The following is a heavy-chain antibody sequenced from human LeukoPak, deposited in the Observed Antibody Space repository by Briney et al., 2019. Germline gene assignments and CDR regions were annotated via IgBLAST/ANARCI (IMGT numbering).Heavy chain of an antibody. Sequence: PGGSLRLSCAASGFTFSSYSMNWVRQAPGKGLEWVSYISSSSSTIYYADSVKSRFTISRDNAKNSLYLQMNSLRAEDTAVYYCARDRDYGDQGFDYWGQGTLVTVSS. CDR3: ARDRDYGDQGFDY. CDR1: GFTFSSYS. J-gene: IGHJ4*02. V-gene: IGHV3-48*01. CDR2: ISSSSSTI. D-gene: IGHD4-17*01.